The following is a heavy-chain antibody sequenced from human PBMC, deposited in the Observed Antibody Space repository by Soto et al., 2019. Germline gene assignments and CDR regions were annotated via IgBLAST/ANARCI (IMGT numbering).Heavy chain of an antibody. CDR3: VRDTMRASAAASLDY. J-gene: IGHJ4*02. CDR1: GFTFSTYE. V-gene: IGHV3-48*03. Sequence: GGSLRLSCAASGFTFSTYEFNWVRQAPGRGLEWISYISVSGNIIKYAESVKGRFTISRDNAENSLHLHMSNLRVDDTALYFCVRDTMRASAAASLDYWGQGTQVTVSS. D-gene: IGHD2-2*01. CDR2: ISVSGNII.